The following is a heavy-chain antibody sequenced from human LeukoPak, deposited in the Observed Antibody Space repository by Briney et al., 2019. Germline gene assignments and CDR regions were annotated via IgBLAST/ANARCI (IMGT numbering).Heavy chain of an antibody. J-gene: IGHJ4*02. CDR3: ASQYVWGSYRYY. CDR1: GGSFSGCY. D-gene: IGHD3-16*02. CDR2: IYYSGST. V-gene: IGHV4-39*01. Sequence: SETLSLTCGVSGGSFSGCYWNWIRQPPGKGLEWIGSIYYSGSTYYNPSLKSRVTISVDTSKNQFSLKLSSVTAADTAVYYCASQYVWGSYRYYWGQGTLVTVSS.